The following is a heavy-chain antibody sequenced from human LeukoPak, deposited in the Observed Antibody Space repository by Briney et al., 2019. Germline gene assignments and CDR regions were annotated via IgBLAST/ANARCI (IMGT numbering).Heavy chain of an antibody. Sequence: PGGSLRLSCAASGFTFSSYAMSWVRQAPGKGLEWVSAISGSGGSTYYADSVKGRFTISRDNSKNTLYLQMNSLRAEDTAVYYCAKRYCSGGSCYRPYYYYGMDVWGQGTTVTVSS. CDR2: ISGSGGST. D-gene: IGHD2-15*01. CDR1: GFTFSSYA. J-gene: IGHJ6*02. V-gene: IGHV3-23*01. CDR3: AKRYCSGGSCYRPYYYYGMDV.